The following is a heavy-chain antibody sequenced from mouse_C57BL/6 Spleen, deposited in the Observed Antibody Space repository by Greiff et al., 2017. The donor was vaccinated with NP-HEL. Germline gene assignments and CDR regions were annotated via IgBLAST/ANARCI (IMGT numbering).Heavy chain of an antibody. V-gene: IGHV3-6*01. CDR2: ISYDGSN. J-gene: IGHJ3*01. CDR1: GYSITSGYY. D-gene: IGHD4-1*01. CDR3: ARETGTKGAWFAY. Sequence: EVKLVESGPGLVKPSQSLSLTCSVTGYSITSGYYWNWIRQFPGNKLEWMGYISYDGSNNYNPSLKNRISITRDTSKNQFFLKLNSVTTEDTATYYCARETGTKGAWFAYWGQGTLVTVSA.